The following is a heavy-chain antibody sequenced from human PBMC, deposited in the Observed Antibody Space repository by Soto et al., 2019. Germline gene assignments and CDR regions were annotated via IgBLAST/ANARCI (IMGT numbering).Heavy chain of an antibody. CDR2: ISGSGGST. CDR3: AKGGNQLLNY. V-gene: IGHV3-23*01. Sequence: GGSLRLSCAASGFTFSSYAMSWVRQAPGKGLEWVSAISGSGGSTYYADSVKGRFTISRDNAKNTLYLQMNSLRAEETAVYYCAKGGNQLLNYWGQGTLVTVSS. D-gene: IGHD2-2*01. CDR1: GFTFSSYA. J-gene: IGHJ4*02.